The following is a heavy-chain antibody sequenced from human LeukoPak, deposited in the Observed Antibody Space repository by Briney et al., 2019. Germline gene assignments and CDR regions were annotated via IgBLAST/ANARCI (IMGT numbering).Heavy chain of an antibody. Sequence: HPGGSLRLSCAASGFTFSSYEMNWVRQAPGKGLEWVSYISSSGSTIYYADSVKGRFTISRDNSKNTLYLQMNSLRAEDTAVYYCAKPRYSYYYYMDVWGKGTTVTISS. J-gene: IGHJ6*03. CDR2: ISSSGSTI. V-gene: IGHV3-48*03. CDR3: AKPRYSYYYYMDV. CDR1: GFTFSSYE. D-gene: IGHD1-14*01.